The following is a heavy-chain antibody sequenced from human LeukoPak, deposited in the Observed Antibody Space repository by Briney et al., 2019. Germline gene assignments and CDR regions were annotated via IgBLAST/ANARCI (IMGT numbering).Heavy chain of an antibody. CDR2: IRYDGSNK. J-gene: IGHJ4*02. D-gene: IGHD3-22*01. CDR1: GFTFSSYA. V-gene: IGHV3-30*02. Sequence: GGSLRLSCAASGFTFSSYAMHWVRQAPGKGLEWVAFIRYDGSNKYYADSVKGRFTISRDNSKNTLYLQMNSLRAEDTAVYYCATPLYYYDSSGYYDYWGQGTLVTVSS. CDR3: ATPLYYYDSSGYYDY.